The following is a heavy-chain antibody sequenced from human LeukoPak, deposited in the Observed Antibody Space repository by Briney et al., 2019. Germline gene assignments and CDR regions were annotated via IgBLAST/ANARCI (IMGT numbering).Heavy chain of an antibody. V-gene: IGHV1-2*02. CDR1: GYTFSDYY. Sequence: GASVKVSCKASGYTFSDYYVHWVRQAPGQGLEWMGWIDPNSGGTRYAQKFQGRVTVARDTSISTAYMELRSLRSDDTAVYYCARQPEENYDILTGYYLTPFDYWGQGTLVTVSS. CDR3: ARQPEENYDILTGYYLTPFDY. J-gene: IGHJ4*02. D-gene: IGHD3-9*01. CDR2: IDPNSGGT.